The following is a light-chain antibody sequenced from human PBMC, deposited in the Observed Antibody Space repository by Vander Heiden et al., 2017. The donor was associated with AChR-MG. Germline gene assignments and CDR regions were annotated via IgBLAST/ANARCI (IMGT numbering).Light chain of an antibody. CDR1: SLRSYD. J-gene: IGLJ3*02. V-gene: IGLV3-19*01. Sequence: SSELTQDPAVSVALGQTVRITCQGDSLRSYDASWYQQTPGQAPVLVIYGKNNRPSGIPDRFSGSSSGNTASVTITGAQAEDEADYYCNSRDSSGNHWVFGGGTKLTVL. CDR2: GKN. CDR3: NSRDSSGNHWV.